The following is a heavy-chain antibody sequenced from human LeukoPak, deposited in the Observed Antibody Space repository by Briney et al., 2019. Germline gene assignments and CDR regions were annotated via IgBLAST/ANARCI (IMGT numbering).Heavy chain of an antibody. D-gene: IGHD1-26*01. J-gene: IGHJ4*02. CDR1: GFTFSSHG. CDR3: TTDGYSGSYLY. CDR2: IKSKADGGTT. V-gene: IGHV3-15*01. Sequence: PGGSLRLSCAASGFTFSSHGMNWVRQAPGKGLEWVGRIKSKADGGTTDYAAPVKGRFTISRDDSKNTLYLQMNSLKTEDTAVYYCTTDGYSGSYLYWGQGTLVTVSS.